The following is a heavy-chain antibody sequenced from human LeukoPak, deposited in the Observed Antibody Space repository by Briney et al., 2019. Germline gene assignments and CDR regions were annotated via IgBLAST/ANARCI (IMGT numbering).Heavy chain of an antibody. J-gene: IGHJ4*02. Sequence: SETLSLTCTVSGGSISSYYWSWIRQPAGTGLEWIGRIYTSGSTNYNPSLKSRVTMSVDTSKNQFSLKLSSVTAADTAVYYCATHARVAAAGTPIVFDYWGQGTLVTVSS. CDR1: GGSISSYY. CDR2: IYTSGST. D-gene: IGHD6-13*01. CDR3: ATHARVAAAGTPIVFDY. V-gene: IGHV4-4*07.